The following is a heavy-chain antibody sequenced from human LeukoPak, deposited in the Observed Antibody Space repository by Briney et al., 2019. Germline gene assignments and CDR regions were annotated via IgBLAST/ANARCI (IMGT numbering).Heavy chain of an antibody. Sequence: GGSLRLSCAASGFTFSSYAMHWVRQAPGKGLEGGAVISYDGSNKYYADSVKGRFTISRDNSKNTLYLQMNSLRAEDTAVYYCARGTYIVVVVAATNDAFDIWGQGTMVTVSS. CDR3: ARGTYIVVVVAATNDAFDI. CDR1: GFTFSSYA. V-gene: IGHV3-30*04. CDR2: ISYDGSNK. D-gene: IGHD2-15*01. J-gene: IGHJ3*02.